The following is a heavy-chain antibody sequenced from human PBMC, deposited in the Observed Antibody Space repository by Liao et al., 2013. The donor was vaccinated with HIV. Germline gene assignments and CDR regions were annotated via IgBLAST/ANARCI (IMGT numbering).Heavy chain of an antibody. CDR3: ARGPQAVTYRKGAFDI. CDR1: GGSISSYQ. V-gene: IGHV4-4*07. CDR2: IYTSGST. J-gene: IGHJ3*02. Sequence: QVQLQESGPGLVKPSETLPLTCTVSGGSISSYQWNWIRQPAGKGLEWIGRIYTSGSTNYNPSLKSRLTMSVDTSKNQFSLKLTSVTAADTAVYYCARGPQAVTYRKGAFDIWGQGTMVTVSS. D-gene: IGHD1-14*01.